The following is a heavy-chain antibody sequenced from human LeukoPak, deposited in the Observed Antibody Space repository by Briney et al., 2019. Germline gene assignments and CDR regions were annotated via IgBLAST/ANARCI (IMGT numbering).Heavy chain of an antibody. CDR2: INHSGST. J-gene: IGHJ4*02. Sequence: PSETLSLTCAVYGVSFSGYYWSWIRQPPGKGLEWIGEINHSGSTNYNPSLKSRVTISVDTSKNQFSLKLSSVTAADTAVYYCARHRTGPLYYSNYAFDYWGQGTLVTVSS. D-gene: IGHD4-11*01. CDR3: ARHRTGPLYYSNYAFDY. V-gene: IGHV4-34*01. CDR1: GVSFSGYY.